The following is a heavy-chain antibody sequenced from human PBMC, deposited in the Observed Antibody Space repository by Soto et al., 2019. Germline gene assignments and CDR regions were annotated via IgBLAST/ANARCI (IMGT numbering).Heavy chain of an antibody. CDR3: AKDLQVTYYYDSSLPW. V-gene: IGHV3-30*18. CDR2: ISYDGSNK. Sequence: GGSLRLSCAASGFTFSSYGMHWVRQAPGKGLEWVAVISYDGSNKYYADSVKGRFTISRDNSKNTLYLQMNSLRAEDTAVYYCAKDLQVTYYYDSSLPWWGQGTLVTVSS. D-gene: IGHD3-22*01. CDR1: GFTFSSYG. J-gene: IGHJ4*02.